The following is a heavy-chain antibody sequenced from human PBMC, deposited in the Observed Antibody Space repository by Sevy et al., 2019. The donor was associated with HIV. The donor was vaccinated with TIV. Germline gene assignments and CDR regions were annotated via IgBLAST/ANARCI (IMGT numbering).Heavy chain of an antibody. Sequence: GGSLRLSCAVSRFTFSVYGMHWVRQAPGKGLEWVAAISYDGRNIYHADSVKGRFTISRDNSKNTLYLQMNSLRAEDTAVYYCAKDYRAGTFLIDYWGQGTLVTVSS. D-gene: IGHD6-19*01. CDR1: RFTFSVYG. CDR3: AKDYRAGTFLIDY. V-gene: IGHV3-30*18. J-gene: IGHJ4*02. CDR2: ISYDGRNI.